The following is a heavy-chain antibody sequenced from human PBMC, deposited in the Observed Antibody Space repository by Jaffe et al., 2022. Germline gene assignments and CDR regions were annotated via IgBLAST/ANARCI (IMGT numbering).Heavy chain of an antibody. D-gene: IGHD6-19*01. Sequence: QVQLVQSGAEVKKPGASVKVSCKASGYTFATYGINWVRQAPGQGLEWMGWISAYNGNTDYAQNLQGRVTMTTDTSTSTAYMELRSLRSDDRAVYYCARDYSRYSSGWSSFGYWGQGTLVTVSS. CDR3: ARDYSRYSSGWSSFGY. V-gene: IGHV1-18*01. J-gene: IGHJ4*02. CDR1: GYTFATYG. CDR2: ISAYNGNT.